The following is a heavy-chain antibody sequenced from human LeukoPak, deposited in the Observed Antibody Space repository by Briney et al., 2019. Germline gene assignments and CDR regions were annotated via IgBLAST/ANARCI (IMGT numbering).Heavy chain of an antibody. Sequence: PGRSLRLSCAASGFTFSSYGMHWVRQAPGKGLEWVAVIWYDGSNKYYADSVKGRFTISRDNSKNTLYLQMNSLRDEDTAVYYCARGYDFDYWGQGTLVTVSS. CDR1: GFTFSSYG. V-gene: IGHV3-33*01. CDR3: ARGYDFDY. CDR2: IWYDGSNK. J-gene: IGHJ4*02. D-gene: IGHD3-3*01.